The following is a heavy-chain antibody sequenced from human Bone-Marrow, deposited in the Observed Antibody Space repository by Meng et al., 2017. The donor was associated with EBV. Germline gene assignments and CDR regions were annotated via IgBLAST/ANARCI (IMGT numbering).Heavy chain of an antibody. D-gene: IGHD3-10*01. CDR3: ASESGRGFTPNY. J-gene: IGHJ4*02. CDR1: GGTFRRDA. CDR2: LIPMSGSP. V-gene: IGHV1-69*01. Sequence: QVQWQQAGAEVKKPGSSVKVSCRTSGGTFRRDAVSWVRQAPGQGLEWMGGLIPMSGSPHYAQKFQDRVTIFADESTSTHSMELTNLRSEDTAMYYCASESGRGFTPNYWGQGTLVTVSS.